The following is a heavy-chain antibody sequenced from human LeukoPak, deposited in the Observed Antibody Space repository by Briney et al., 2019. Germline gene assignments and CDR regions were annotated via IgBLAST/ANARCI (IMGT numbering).Heavy chain of an antibody. Sequence: GGSLRLSCAASGFTFSSYSMNWVRQAPEKGLEWVSSISSSSSYIYYADSVKGRFTISRDNAKNSLYLQMNSLRAEDTAVYYCARDPGAYGDYVFRYFYYYGMDVWGQGTTVTVSS. J-gene: IGHJ6*02. D-gene: IGHD4-17*01. V-gene: IGHV3-21*01. CDR3: ARDPGAYGDYVFRYFYYYGMDV. CDR1: GFTFSSYS. CDR2: ISSSSSYI.